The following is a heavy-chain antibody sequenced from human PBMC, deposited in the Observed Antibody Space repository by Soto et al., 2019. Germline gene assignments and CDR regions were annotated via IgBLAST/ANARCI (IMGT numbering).Heavy chain of an antibody. V-gene: IGHV1-3*01. D-gene: IGHD3-16*01. CDR3: GRNWGAIDL. Sequence: GASVKVSCKASGYTFTSYAMHWVRQAPGQRLEWVGWINAGNGNTKYSQKFQGRVTITRYNAKNSLYLHMNSLRADDTAIYYCGRNWGAIDLWGQGTLVTVSS. CDR2: INAGNGNT. J-gene: IGHJ5*02. CDR1: GYTFTSYA.